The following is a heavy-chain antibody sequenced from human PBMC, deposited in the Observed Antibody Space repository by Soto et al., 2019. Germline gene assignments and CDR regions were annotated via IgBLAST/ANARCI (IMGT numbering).Heavy chain of an antibody. CDR1: GGSISPHY. Sequence: QVQLQESGPGLVKPSETLSLTCTVSGGSISPHYWSWIRQTPGQGLEWIGYIYYSGNTDYNPSLKSRVTISVDTSKNQFSLNLSSVTVADTAVYFCARDEGQRGSGIYRNYYYYYMDVWGKGTTVTVSS. CDR3: ARDEGQRGSGIYRNYYYYYMDV. J-gene: IGHJ6*03. V-gene: IGHV4-59*11. CDR2: IYYSGNT. D-gene: IGHD3-10*01.